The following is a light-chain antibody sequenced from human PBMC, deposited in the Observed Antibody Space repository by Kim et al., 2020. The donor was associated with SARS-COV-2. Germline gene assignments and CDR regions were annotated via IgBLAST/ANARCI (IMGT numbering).Light chain of an antibody. J-gene: IGLJ3*02. CDR2: RDS. Sequence: SVALGQTARITCGGYNIGGKNVHWYQQKPGQAPLVVIYRDSSPPSGIPQRFSGSNSGNTATLTISRAQAGDEADYYCQVWDSSKAVFGGGTQLTVL. CDR1: NIGGKN. V-gene: IGLV3-9*01. CDR3: QVWDSSKAV.